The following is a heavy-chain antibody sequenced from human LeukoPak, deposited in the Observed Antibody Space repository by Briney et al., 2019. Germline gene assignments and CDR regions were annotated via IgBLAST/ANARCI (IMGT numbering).Heavy chain of an antibody. Sequence: GGSLRLSCAASGFTFSSYEMNWVRQAPGKGLEWVSYISSSGSTIYYAGSVKGRFTISRDNAKNSLYLQMNSLRAEDTAVYYCARGGFHSYEQFDYWGQGTLVTVSS. D-gene: IGHD5-18*01. CDR1: GFTFSSYE. CDR2: ISSSGSTI. J-gene: IGHJ4*02. V-gene: IGHV3-48*03. CDR3: ARGGFHSYEQFDY.